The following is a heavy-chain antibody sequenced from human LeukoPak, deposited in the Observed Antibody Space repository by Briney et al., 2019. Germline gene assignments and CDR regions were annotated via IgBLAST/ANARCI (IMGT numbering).Heavy chain of an antibody. CDR2: INPNSGGT. V-gene: IGHV1-2*02. D-gene: IGHD1-26*01. CDR3: ARASGSYWWFDS. J-gene: IGHJ5*01. Sequence: ASVKVSCKASGYTFTGYYMHWMRQAPGQGLEWMGWINPNSGGTNYAQKFQGSVTMTRDTSISTVYMELSRLRSDDTAVYYCARASGSYWWFDSWGQGTLVTVSS. CDR1: GYTFTGYY.